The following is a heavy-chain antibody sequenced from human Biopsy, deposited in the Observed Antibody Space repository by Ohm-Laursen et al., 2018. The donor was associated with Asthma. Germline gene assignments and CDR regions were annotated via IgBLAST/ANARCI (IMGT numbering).Heavy chain of an antibody. CDR1: GYTFSNYA. D-gene: IGHD2-15*01. V-gene: IGHV1-18*04. CDR3: VRDKVVVVPGSKGPTDWFDP. CDR2: ISGYNGDT. Sequence: GASVKVSCKASGYTFSNYAISWVRQAPGQGLEWMGWISGYNGDTKFAQNVKGRLSLTTDTSTSTAYMELRSLTPDDTAVYYCVRDKVVVVPGSKGPTDWFDPWGQGTLVTVSS. J-gene: IGHJ5*02.